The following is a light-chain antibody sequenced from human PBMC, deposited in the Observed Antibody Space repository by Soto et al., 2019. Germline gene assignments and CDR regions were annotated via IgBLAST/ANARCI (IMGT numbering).Light chain of an antibody. CDR1: HDVSRN. J-gene: IGKJ4*01. V-gene: IGKV1-33*01. CDR3: QQYKSMLS. CDR2: DAS. Sequence: DIQMTQSPSSLSASVGDRVTIACQSSHDVSRNLNWFQQKPGEAPKLLIYDASNLERGVPSRLSASGSGTHFTFTISSLQPEDVATYYCQQYKSMLSFGGGTEIELK.